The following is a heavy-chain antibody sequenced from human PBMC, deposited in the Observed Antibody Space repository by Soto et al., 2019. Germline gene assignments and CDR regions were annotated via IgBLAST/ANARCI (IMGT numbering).Heavy chain of an antibody. Sequence: EVQLLESGGGLVQPGGSLRLSCAASGFTFNNYAMNWVRQAPGRGLEWVSIISRNGDSTYYADSVKGRFTISRDNSKNTVFLQMNCLRDEDTAIYLCAKGRLSEYLRYAPHLWGQGTLVTVSS. CDR3: AKGRLSEYLRYAPHL. D-gene: IGHD2-8*01. CDR2: ISRNGDST. CDR1: GFTFNNYA. V-gene: IGHV3-23*01. J-gene: IGHJ3*01.